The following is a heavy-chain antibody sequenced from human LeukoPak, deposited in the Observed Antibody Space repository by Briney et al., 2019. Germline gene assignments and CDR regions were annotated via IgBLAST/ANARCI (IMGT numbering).Heavy chain of an antibody. Sequence: GGALRLSCAASGFIFDTYGMNWVRQAPGKGLEWVSTISGGGGTTNYADSVKGRFTVSRDNSKNTLYLQMNSLGAEDTAVYFCAKGSRYIWNSEYYFDYWGQGTLVTVPS. CDR3: AKGSRYIWNSEYYFDY. CDR2: ISGGGGTT. V-gene: IGHV3-23*01. CDR1: GFIFDTYG. J-gene: IGHJ4*02. D-gene: IGHD1-7*01.